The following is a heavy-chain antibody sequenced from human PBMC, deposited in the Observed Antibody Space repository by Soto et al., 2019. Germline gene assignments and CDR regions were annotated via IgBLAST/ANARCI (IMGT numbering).Heavy chain of an antibody. Sequence: QVQLVESGGGVVQPGRSLRLSCAASGFTFSSYGMHWVRQAPGKGLGWVAVISYDGSNKYYADSVKGRFTISRDNSKNTLYLQMNSLRAEDTAVYYCAKSSAAGSIDYWGQGTLVTVSS. V-gene: IGHV3-30*18. CDR2: ISYDGSNK. CDR3: AKSSAAGSIDY. J-gene: IGHJ4*02. D-gene: IGHD6-13*01. CDR1: GFTFSSYG.